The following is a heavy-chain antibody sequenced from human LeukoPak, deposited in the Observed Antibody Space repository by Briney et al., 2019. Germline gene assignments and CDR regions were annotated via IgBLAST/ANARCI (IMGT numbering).Heavy chain of an antibody. D-gene: IGHD3-3*01. CDR2: IKQDGNEK. V-gene: IGHV3-7*01. CDR3: ARRRDGGDGFDY. CDR1: GFTFGAYW. J-gene: IGHJ4*02. Sequence: GGSLRLSCAASGFTFGAYWMTWVRQAPGKGLEWVANIKQDGNEKYYVDFVKGRFAISRDNAKNSLYLQMNSLRAEDTAVYYCARRRDGGDGFDYWGQGTLVTVSS.